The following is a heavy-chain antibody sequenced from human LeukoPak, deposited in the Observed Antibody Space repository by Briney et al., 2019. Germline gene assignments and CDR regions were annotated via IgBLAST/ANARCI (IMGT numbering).Heavy chain of an antibody. J-gene: IGHJ4*02. Sequence: GASVKVSCKASGYTFTGYYMHWVRQAPGQGLEWMGWINPNSGGTNYAQKFQGRVTMTRDTSISTAYMELSRLRSDDTAVYYCARDPSNSRGYQIYFDFWGQGTLVTVS. CDR1: GYTFTGYY. CDR3: ARDPSNSRGYQIYFDF. D-gene: IGHD3-22*01. V-gene: IGHV1-2*02. CDR2: INPNSGGT.